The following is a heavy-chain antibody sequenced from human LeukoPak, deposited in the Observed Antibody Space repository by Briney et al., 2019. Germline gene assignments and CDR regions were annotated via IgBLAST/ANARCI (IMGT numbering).Heavy chain of an antibody. Sequence: GGSLRLSCAASGFTFSSYAMSWVRQAPGKGLEWVSAISGSGGSTYYADSVKGRFTISRDNAKNSLSLQMNSLRAEDTAVYYCARGWRYFDCWGQGTLVTVSS. V-gene: IGHV3-23*01. CDR1: GFTFSSYA. D-gene: IGHD3-9*01. CDR3: ARGWRYFDC. CDR2: ISGSGGST. J-gene: IGHJ4*02.